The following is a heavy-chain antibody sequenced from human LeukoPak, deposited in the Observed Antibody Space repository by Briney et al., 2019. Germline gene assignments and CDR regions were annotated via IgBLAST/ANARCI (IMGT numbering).Heavy chain of an antibody. CDR3: AREKYYYDTTYYYVKYFDY. D-gene: IGHD3-22*01. V-gene: IGHV3-23*01. CDR1: GFTFSSYA. CDR2: ISGSGDST. J-gene: IGHJ4*02. Sequence: GGSLRLSCAASGFTFSSYAMSWVRQAPGKGLEWVSAISGSGDSTYYADSVKGRFTISRDNSKNTLYLQMNSLRAEDTAVYYCAREKYYYDTTYYYVKYFDYWGQGTLVTVSS.